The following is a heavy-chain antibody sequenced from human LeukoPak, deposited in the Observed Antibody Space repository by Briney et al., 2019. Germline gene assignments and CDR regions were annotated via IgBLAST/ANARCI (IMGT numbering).Heavy chain of an antibody. CDR3: AKALAAVAFDY. CDR1: GFTFSSYG. CDR2: ISYDGSNK. V-gene: IGHV3-30*18. D-gene: IGHD6-19*01. J-gene: IGHJ4*02. Sequence: GGSLRLSCAASGFTFSSYGMHWVRQAPGKGLEWVVVISYDGSNKYYADSVKGRFTISRDNSKSTLYLQMNSLRAEDTAVYYCAKALAAVAFDYWGQGTLVTVSS.